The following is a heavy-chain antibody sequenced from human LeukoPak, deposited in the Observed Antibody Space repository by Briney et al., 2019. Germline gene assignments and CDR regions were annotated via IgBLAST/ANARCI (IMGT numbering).Heavy chain of an antibody. CDR1: GFTFSNAW. Sequence: GGSLRLSCAASGFTFSNAWMSWVRQAPGKGLEWVAVISFDGSNKYYADSVRGRFTVSRDNSKDTLYLQMNSLRAEDTAVYYCAKDEIGAVAGLLDYWGQGILVTVSS. D-gene: IGHD6-19*01. CDR2: ISFDGSNK. CDR3: AKDEIGAVAGLLDY. V-gene: IGHV3-30*18. J-gene: IGHJ4*02.